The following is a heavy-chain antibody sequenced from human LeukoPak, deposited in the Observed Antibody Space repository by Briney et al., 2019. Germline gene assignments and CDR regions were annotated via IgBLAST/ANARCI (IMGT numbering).Heavy chain of an antibody. J-gene: IGHJ6*03. Sequence: GGSLRLSCAASGFTFSSNYMSWVRQAPGKGLEWVSVIYSGGSTYYPNSVKGRFTISRDNSKNTLYLQMNSLRAEDTAVYYCARGGIAAAGTSYYYYYYMDVWGKGTTVTISS. CDR2: IYSGGST. V-gene: IGHV3-66*01. CDR1: GFTFSSNY. CDR3: ARGGIAAAGTSYYYYYYMDV. D-gene: IGHD6-13*01.